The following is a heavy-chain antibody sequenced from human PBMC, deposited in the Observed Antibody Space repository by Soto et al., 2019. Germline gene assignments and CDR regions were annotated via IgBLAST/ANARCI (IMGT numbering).Heavy chain of an antibody. V-gene: IGHV3-48*03. D-gene: IGHD6-19*01. CDR3: ARDRRLLYCSGWCGNLFDP. CDR1: GFTFSSDD. J-gene: IGHJ5*02. Sequence: GGSLRLSCAASGFTFSSDDMNWVRQAPGKGLEWVSYISSSCSTKYYADSVKRRFTISRDNAKDSLYLQMNSLRAEDTAVYYCARDRRLLYCSGWCGNLFDPWGQGTLVTVSS. CDR2: ISSSCSTK.